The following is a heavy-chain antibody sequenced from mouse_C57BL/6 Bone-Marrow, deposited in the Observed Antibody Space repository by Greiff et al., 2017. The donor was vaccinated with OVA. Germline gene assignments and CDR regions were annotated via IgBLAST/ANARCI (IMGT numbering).Heavy chain of an antibody. J-gene: IGHJ1*03. CDR3: ARRANWDGYFDV. CDR1: GFSLSTFGMG. D-gene: IGHD4-1*01. Sequence: QVTLKECGPGILQPSQTLSLTCSFSGFSLSTFGMGVGWIRQPSGKGLEWLAHIWWDDDKYYNPALKSRLTISKDTSKNQVFLKIASVETADTATYYCARRANWDGYFDVWGTGTTVTVSS. CDR2: IWWDDDK. V-gene: IGHV8-8*01.